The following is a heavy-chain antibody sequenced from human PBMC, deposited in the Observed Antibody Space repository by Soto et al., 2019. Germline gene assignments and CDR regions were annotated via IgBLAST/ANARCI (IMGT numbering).Heavy chain of an antibody. Sequence: PSETLSLTCTVSGDSLSSTTYYWSWIRQPPGKGLEWIGSIYKSGSTQYNPSLGSRVTISVDTSKNQFSLKLSSVTAADTAVYYCARGVHGYSYGLGPPRFDYWGQGTLVTAPQ. CDR1: GDSLSSTTYY. CDR2: IYKSGST. D-gene: IGHD5-18*01. CDR3: ARGVHGYSYGLGPPRFDY. J-gene: IGHJ4*02. V-gene: IGHV4-39*07.